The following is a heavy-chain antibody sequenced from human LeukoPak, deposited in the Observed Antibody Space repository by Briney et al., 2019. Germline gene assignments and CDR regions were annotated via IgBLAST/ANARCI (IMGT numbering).Heavy chain of an antibody. CDR3: AKDYGMATIDY. V-gene: IGHV3-23*01. D-gene: IGHD5-24*01. J-gene: IGHJ4*02. CDR1: GFSFSSHA. CDR2: ITGSGGRT. Sequence: GGSLRLSCAASGFSFSSHAMNWVRQTPGKGLEWVSSITGSGGRTSYADSVKGRFTISRDNSKNTLYLQMNSLRAEDTAVYYCAKDYGMATIDYWGQGTLVTVSS.